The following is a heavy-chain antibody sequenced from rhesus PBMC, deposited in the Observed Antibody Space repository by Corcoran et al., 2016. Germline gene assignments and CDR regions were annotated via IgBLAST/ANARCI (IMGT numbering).Heavy chain of an antibody. V-gene: IGHV3-30*02. J-gene: IGHJ4*01. CDR2: IKRKANGETA. D-gene: IGHD3-3*01. CDR1: GFTFSSSG. Sequence: EVQLVETGGGLVQPGGSLKLSCAASGFTFSSSGLSWVRPAPWKGLEGVARIKRKANGETAEYAASVKGRFTISRDDSKNTLYLQMNSLKTEDTAVYYCTTVHLDWLDYWGQGVLVTVSS. CDR3: TTVHLDWLDY.